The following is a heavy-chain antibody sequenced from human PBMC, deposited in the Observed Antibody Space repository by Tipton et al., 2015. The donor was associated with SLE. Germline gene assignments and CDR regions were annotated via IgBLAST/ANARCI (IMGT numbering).Heavy chain of an antibody. Sequence: LRLSCTVSGGSISSYYWSWIRQPPGKGLEWIGYIYYSGSTNYNPSLKSRVTISVDTSKNQFSLKLSSVTAADTAVYYCAGDPHDSSGYYLYYFDYWGQGTLVTVSS. CDR3: AGDPHDSSGYYLYYFDY. J-gene: IGHJ4*02. D-gene: IGHD3-22*01. CDR1: GGSISSYY. V-gene: IGHV4-59*12. CDR2: IYYSGST.